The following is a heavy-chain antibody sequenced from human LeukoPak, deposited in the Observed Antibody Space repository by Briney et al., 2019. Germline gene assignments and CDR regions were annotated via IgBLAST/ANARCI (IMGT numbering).Heavy chain of an antibody. Sequence: GRSLRLSCAASGFNFAMHWVRQAPGKGLEWVSGISWNSGSLGYAVSVKGRFTVSRDNTKNSLYLQMNSLRAEDMALYYCVKGETAVASGAFDYWGQGTLVTVSS. V-gene: IGHV3-9*03. CDR2: ISWNSGSL. D-gene: IGHD6-19*01. CDR3: VKGETAVASGAFDY. CDR1: GFNFA. J-gene: IGHJ4*02.